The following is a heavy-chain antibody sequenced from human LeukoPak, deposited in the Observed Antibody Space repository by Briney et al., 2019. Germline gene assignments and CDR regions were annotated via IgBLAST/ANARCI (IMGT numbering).Heavy chain of an antibody. CDR2: ISGSGGST. CDR1: GFTFSSYA. V-gene: IGHV3-23*01. CDR3: AKDWRSGYVSPYYYYMDV. Sequence: PGGSLRLSCAASGFTFSSYAMSWVRQAPGKGLEWVSAISGSGGSTYYADSVKGRFTISRDNSKNTLYLQMNSLRAEDTAVYYCAKDWRSGYVSPYYYYMDVWGKGTTVTVSS. J-gene: IGHJ6*03. D-gene: IGHD5-12*01.